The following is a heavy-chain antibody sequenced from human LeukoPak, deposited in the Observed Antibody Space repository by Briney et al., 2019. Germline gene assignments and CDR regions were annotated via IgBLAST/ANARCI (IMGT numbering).Heavy chain of an antibody. J-gene: IGHJ4*02. Sequence: PGGSLRLSCAASGFTFSDYAMTWVRQAPGKGLEWVSTLSGSGGTIYYADSVKGRFTISRDNSKNTLFLQMNSLRAEDTAMYFCAEYFYSDNDFRPGRRYFDFWGQGTLVTVSS. CDR1: GFTFSDYA. D-gene: IGHD3/OR15-3a*01. V-gene: IGHV3-23*01. CDR3: AEYFYSDNDFRPGRRYFDF. CDR2: LSGSGGTI.